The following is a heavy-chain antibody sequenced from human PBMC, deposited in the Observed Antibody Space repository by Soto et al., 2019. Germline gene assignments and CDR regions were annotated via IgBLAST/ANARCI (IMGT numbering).Heavy chain of an antibody. D-gene: IGHD4-4*01. CDR3: ARAPYSTPFDY. Sequence: SETLSLTCTVSCGSISSGGYYWSWIRQHPGKGLEWIGYIYYSGSTYYNPSLKSRVTISVDTSKNQFSLKLSSVTAADTAVYYCARAPYSTPFDYWGQGTLVTVSS. V-gene: IGHV4-31*03. CDR2: IYYSGST. CDR1: CGSISSGGYY. J-gene: IGHJ4*02.